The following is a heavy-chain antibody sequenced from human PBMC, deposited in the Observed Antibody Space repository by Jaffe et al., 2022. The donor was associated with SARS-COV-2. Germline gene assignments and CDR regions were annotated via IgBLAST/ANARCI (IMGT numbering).Heavy chain of an antibody. D-gene: IGHD3-22*01. CDR1: GGTFSSYA. CDR2: IIPIFGTA. V-gene: IGHV1-69*01. J-gene: IGHJ4*02. Sequence: QVQLVQSGAEVKKPGSSVKVSCKASGGTFSSYAISWVRQAPGQGLEWMGGIIPIFGTANYAQKFQGRVTITADESTSTAYMELSSLRSEDTAVYYCASTQSDSSYYYDSSGPPGLGFDYWGQGTLVTVSS. CDR3: ASTQSDSSYYYDSSGPPGLGFDY.